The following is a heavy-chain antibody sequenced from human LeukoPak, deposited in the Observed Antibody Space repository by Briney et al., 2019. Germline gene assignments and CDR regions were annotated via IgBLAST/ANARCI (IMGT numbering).Heavy chain of an antibody. D-gene: IGHD3-10*01. J-gene: IGHJ4*02. CDR3: TRAGQWTYGFQDY. Sequence: PGGSLRLSCAASGFTVSSYYMSWVRQAPGKGLEWVSISYSGGSTYYADSVKGRFTISRDNSKTTVFLQMSSLRVEDTAVHYCTRAGQWTYGFQDYWGQGTLVTVSS. CDR2: SYSGGST. CDR1: GFTVSSYY. V-gene: IGHV3-66*01.